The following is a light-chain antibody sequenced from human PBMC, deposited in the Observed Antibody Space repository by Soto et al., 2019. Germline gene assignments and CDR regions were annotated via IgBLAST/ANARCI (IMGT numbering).Light chain of an antibody. J-gene: IGKJ4*01. CDR1: QGISSY. V-gene: IGKV1-9*01. CDR3: QQLNSYPLT. CDR2: AAS. Sequence: DIQLTQSPSFLSASVGDRVTITCRASQGISSYLAWYQQKPGKAPKLLIYAASTLQSGVPSRFSGSGSGTAFTLTISSLQPDDFATYYCQQLNSYPLTFGGGTKVEIK.